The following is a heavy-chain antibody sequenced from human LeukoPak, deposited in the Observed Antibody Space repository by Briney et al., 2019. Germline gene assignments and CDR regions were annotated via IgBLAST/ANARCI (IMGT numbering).Heavy chain of an antibody. J-gene: IGHJ4*02. D-gene: IGHD6-6*01. CDR1: GGTFSSYA. V-gene: IGHV1-69*04. CDR3: ARGERSSSAPIDY. CDR2: IIPILGIA. Sequence: GASVKVSCKASGGTFSSYAISWVRQAPGQGLEWMGRIIPILGIANYAQKFQGRVTITADKSTSTAYMELSSLRSEDTAVYYCARGERSSSAPIDYWGQGTLVTVSS.